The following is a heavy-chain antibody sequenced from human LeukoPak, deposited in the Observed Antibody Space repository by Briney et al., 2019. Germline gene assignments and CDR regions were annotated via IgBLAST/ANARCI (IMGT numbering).Heavy chain of an antibody. Sequence: GGSLRLSCAVSGYPFSSYWMSWVRQAPGRGLEWVAHIKQDGSEKYYVDSVKGRFTISRDNAKNLLYLQMNSLRAEDTAVYYCARAFYGSGSYYHYWGQGTLVTVSS. CDR3: ARAFYGSGSYYHY. CDR2: IKQDGSEK. CDR1: GYPFSSYW. J-gene: IGHJ4*02. D-gene: IGHD3-10*01. V-gene: IGHV3-7*01.